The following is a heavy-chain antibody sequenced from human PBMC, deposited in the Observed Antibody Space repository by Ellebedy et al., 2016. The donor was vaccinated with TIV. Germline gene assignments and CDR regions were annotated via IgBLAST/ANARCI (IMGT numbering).Heavy chain of an antibody. CDR2: IWSDGSEE. V-gene: IGHV3-33*01. CDR1: GFIFSHYH. CDR3: ARDLDKSSGWYGGAAY. J-gene: IGHJ4*02. D-gene: IGHD6-19*01. Sequence: PGGSLRLSCAPSGFIFSHYHMHWVRQAPGKGLEWVALIWSDGSEESYAASVKGRFTISRDNSMTTLYLEMNSLRAEDTAVYYCARDLDKSSGWYGGAAYWGQGTLVTVSS.